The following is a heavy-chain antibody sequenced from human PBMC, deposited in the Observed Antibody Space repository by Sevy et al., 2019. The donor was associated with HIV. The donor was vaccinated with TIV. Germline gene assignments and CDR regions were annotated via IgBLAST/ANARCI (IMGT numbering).Heavy chain of an antibody. CDR2: LSGTGGST. J-gene: IGHJ4*02. CDR1: GFTFRNYA. CDR3: AKDLDIGAVAAAIRLSY. Sequence: GGSLRLSCAASGFTFRNYAMSWVRQAPGKGLEWVSALSGTGGSTYYADSVKGRFTISRDNSKNTSYLQMNSLRVEDTAVYYCAKDLDIGAVAAAIRLSYWGQGTLVTVSS. V-gene: IGHV3-23*01. D-gene: IGHD2-2*01.